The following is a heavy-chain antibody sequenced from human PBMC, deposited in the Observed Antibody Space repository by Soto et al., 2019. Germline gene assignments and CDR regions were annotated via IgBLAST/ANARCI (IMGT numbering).Heavy chain of an antibody. Sequence: QVQLVQSGAEVKKPGSSVKVSCKASGGTFSSYAISWVRQAPGQGLEWMGGIIPIFGTANYAQKFQGRVTITADESPSTDDMELSSLRSDDTAVYYCAREVRYYDSSGYVADYWGQGSLVTVSS. D-gene: IGHD3-22*01. V-gene: IGHV1-69*12. CDR1: GGTFSSYA. J-gene: IGHJ4*02. CDR3: AREVRYYDSSGYVADY. CDR2: IIPIFGTA.